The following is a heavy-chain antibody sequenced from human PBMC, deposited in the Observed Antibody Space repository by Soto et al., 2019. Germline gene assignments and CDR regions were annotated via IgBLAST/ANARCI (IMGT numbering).Heavy chain of an antibody. CDR3: AREQDSSLVNFDC. CDR2: TRNKANSYIT. Sequence: PGGSLRLSCAASGFTFSDHYMDWVRQTPGKGLEWVGRTRNKANSYITEYAASVKGRFTISRDDSKNSVYLQLNSLKTEDTAVYYCAREQDSSLVNFDCWGQGTLVTVSS. CDR1: GFTFSDHY. J-gene: IGHJ4*02. V-gene: IGHV3-72*01. D-gene: IGHD6-13*01.